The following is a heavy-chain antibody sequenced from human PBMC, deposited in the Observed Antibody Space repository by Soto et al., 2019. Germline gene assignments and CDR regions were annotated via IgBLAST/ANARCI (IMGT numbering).Heavy chain of an antibody. V-gene: IGHV3-48*02. Sequence: GGALSLSCAASGFTFSSYSMNWVRQAPGRGLEWVSYISSSSSTIYYADLVKGRFPISRDNPKNSLYLQMHRLRDEDTAVYYCARDTSYYDSSPDAFDIWGQGTMVTVSS. J-gene: IGHJ3*02. CDR2: ISSSSSTI. CDR1: GFTFSSYS. CDR3: ARDTSYYDSSPDAFDI. D-gene: IGHD3-22*01.